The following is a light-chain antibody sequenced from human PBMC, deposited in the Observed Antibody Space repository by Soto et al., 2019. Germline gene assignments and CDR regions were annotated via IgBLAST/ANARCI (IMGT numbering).Light chain of an antibody. CDR2: AAS. V-gene: IGKV1D-12*01. CDR1: ESVGSW. Sequence: DIQMTQSPSSLSASVGDRITITFRANESVGSWLAWYQQKPGKAPKLLIYAASTLPSGVPSRFSGSRSGTVFSLTVSSLQPEDFATYYCQQANSFPLSFGGGTKVDIK. J-gene: IGKJ4*01. CDR3: QQANSFPLS.